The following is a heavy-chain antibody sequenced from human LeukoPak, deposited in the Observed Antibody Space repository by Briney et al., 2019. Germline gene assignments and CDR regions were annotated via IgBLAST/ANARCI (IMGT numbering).Heavy chain of an antibody. D-gene: IGHD6-6*01. CDR1: GGSISSGDYY. V-gene: IGHV4-30-4*08. Sequence: SQTLSLTCTVSGGSISSGDYYWSWIRQPPGKGLEWIGYIYYSGSTYYNPFLKSRVTISVDTSKNQFSLKLSSVTAADTAVYYCARVSGYSSSSGVYVAEYFQHWGQGTLVTVSS. CDR2: IYYSGST. J-gene: IGHJ1*01. CDR3: ARVSGYSSSSGVYVAEYFQH.